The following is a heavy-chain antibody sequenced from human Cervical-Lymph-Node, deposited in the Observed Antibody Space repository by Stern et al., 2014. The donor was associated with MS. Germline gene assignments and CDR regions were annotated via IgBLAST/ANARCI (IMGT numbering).Heavy chain of an antibody. CDR1: GFTFSSYW. CDR2: INSDGSTT. J-gene: IGHJ4*02. CDR3: AKLMGKQGTDFDY. D-gene: IGHD7-27*01. V-gene: IGHV3-74*01. Sequence: EVQLVESGGDLVQPGGSLRVSCAASGFTFSSYWMHWVRQAPGKGLGWVSRINSDGSTTNYADSVKGRFTISRDNAKNMLYLQMDSLRAEDTAVYYCAKLMGKQGTDFDYWGQGTLVTVSS.